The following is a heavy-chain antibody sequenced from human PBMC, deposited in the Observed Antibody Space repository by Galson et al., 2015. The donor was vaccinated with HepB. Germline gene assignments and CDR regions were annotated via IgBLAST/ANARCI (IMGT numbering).Heavy chain of an antibody. D-gene: IGHD6-19*01. CDR3: ARQIAVAGTPAFDI. CDR1: GYTFTSYY. J-gene: IGHJ3*02. Sequence: QSGAEVKKPGESLKTSCKASGYTFTSYYMHWVRQAPGQGLEWMGIISPSGGSTSYAQKFQGRVTMTRDTSTSTVYMELSSLRSEDTAVYYCARQIAVAGTPAFDIWGQGTMVTVSS. V-gene: IGHV1-46*03. CDR2: ISPSGGST.